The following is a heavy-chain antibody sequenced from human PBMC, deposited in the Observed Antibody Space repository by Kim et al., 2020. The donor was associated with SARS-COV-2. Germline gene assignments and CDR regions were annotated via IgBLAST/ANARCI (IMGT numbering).Heavy chain of an antibody. CDR3: ARPQYYYDSSGYNP. Sequence: ASVKVSCKASGYTFTSYGISWVRQAPGQGLEWMGWISAYNGNTNYAQKLQGRVTMTTDTSTSTAYMELRSLRSDDTAVYYCARPQYYYDSSGYNPWGQGTMVTVSS. V-gene: IGHV1-18*01. CDR1: GYTFTSYG. CDR2: ISAYNGNT. J-gene: IGHJ3*01. D-gene: IGHD3-22*01.